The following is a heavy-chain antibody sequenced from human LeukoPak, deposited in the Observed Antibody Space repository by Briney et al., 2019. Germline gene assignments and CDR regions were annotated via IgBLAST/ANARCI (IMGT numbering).Heavy chain of an antibody. CDR1: GFTFSSYG. J-gene: IGHJ4*02. V-gene: IGHV3-30*02. CDR2: IRYDGSNK. Sequence: PGGSLRLSCAASGFTFSSYGMHWVRQAPGKGLEWVAFIRYDGSNKYYADSVKGRFTISRDNSKNTLYLQMNSLRAEDTAVYYCAKDSGGVLLWFGAPIDYWGQGTLVTVSS. D-gene: IGHD3-10*01. CDR3: AKDSGGVLLWFGAPIDY.